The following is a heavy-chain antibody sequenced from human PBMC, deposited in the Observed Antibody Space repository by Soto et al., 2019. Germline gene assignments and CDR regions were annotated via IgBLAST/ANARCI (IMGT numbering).Heavy chain of an antibody. CDR1: GVTFLNAC. Sequence: EVQLVESGGDLVKPGASLRLSCAVSGVTFLNACMSWVRQAPGKGLEWVGRIKSRSDSGTIEYAAPVKGRFTISRDESKNTLFLQMNSLKTEDTGVYSCAIDQDPRRIGNWGQGTLVTVSS. J-gene: IGHJ4*02. CDR3: AIDQDPRRIGN. V-gene: IGHV3-15*01. D-gene: IGHD3-3*02. CDR2: IKSRSDSGTI.